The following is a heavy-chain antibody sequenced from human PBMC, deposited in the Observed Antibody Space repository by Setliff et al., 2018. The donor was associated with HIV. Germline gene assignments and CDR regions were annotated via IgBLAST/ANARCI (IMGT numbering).Heavy chain of an antibody. V-gene: IGHV4-39*07. D-gene: IGHD2-15*01. J-gene: IGHJ5*02. CDR2: IYYSGST. Sequence: SETLSLTCTVSGGSISSSNYYWGWIRQPPGKGLEWIGSIYYSGSTNYNPSLKSRVTISVDTSKNQFSLKLSSVTAADTAVYYCARGVVVAATRWFDPWGQGTLVTVSS. CDR1: GGSISSSNYY. CDR3: ARGVVVAATRWFDP.